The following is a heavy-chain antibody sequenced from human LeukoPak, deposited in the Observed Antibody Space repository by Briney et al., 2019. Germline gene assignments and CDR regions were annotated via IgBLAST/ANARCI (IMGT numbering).Heavy chain of an antibody. Sequence: GGSLRLSCAASGFTFSSYAMSWVRQAPGKGLEWVANIKQDGSEKYYVDSVRGRVTISRDNAENSLFLQMNRLRVEDTAVYYCMRDFGRSSYYFDFWGQGTLVTVSS. J-gene: IGHJ4*02. V-gene: IGHV3-7*01. D-gene: IGHD3-3*01. CDR1: GFTFSSYA. CDR2: IKQDGSEK. CDR3: MRDFGRSSYYFDF.